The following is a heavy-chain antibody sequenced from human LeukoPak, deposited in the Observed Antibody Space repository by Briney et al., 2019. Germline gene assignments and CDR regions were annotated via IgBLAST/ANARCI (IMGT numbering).Heavy chain of an antibody. CDR3: ARVYKAVAGDYYGMDV. V-gene: IGHV3-30-3*01. D-gene: IGHD6-19*01. J-gene: IGHJ6*02. CDR1: GFTFSSYA. CDR2: ISYDGSNK. Sequence: GGSLRLSCAASGFTFSSYAMHWVRQAPGKGLVWVAVISYDGSNKYYADSVKGRFTISRHNSKNTLYLQMNSLRAEDTAVYYCARVYKAVAGDYYGMDVWGQGTTVTVSS.